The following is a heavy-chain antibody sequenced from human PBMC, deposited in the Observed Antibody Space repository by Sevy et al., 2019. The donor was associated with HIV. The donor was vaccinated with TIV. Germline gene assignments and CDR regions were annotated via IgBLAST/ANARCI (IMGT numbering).Heavy chain of an antibody. D-gene: IGHD1-26*01. V-gene: IGHV4-39*01. CDR3: ARHREDGARFYYYYYMDV. J-gene: IGHJ6*03. CDR2: IYYSGST. Sequence: SETLSLTCTVSGGSISSSSYYWGWIRRPPGKGLEWIGSIYYSGSTYYNPSLKSRVTISVDTSKNQFSLKLSSVTAADTAVYYCARHREDGARFYYYYYMDVWGKGTTVTVSS. CDR1: GGSISSSSYY.